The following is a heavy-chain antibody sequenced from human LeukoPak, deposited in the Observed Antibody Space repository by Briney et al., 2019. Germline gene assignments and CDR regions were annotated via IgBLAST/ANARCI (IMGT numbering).Heavy chain of an antibody. CDR2: IPYDESNK. CDR1: GFTFSSYA. V-gene: IGHV3-30-3*01. Sequence: GGSLRLSCAASGFTFSSYAMYWVRQAPGKGLEWVAVIPYDESNKYYADSVKGRFTISRGNSKNTLYLQMNSLRAEDTAVYYCARVYSSSWRFFDYWGQGTLVTVSS. J-gene: IGHJ4*02. CDR3: ARVYSSSWRFFDY. D-gene: IGHD6-13*01.